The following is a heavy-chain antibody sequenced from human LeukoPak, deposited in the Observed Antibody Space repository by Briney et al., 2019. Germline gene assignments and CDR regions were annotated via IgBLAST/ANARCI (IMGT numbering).Heavy chain of an antibody. CDR1: GYTFTSYD. CDR2: ISAYNGNT. V-gene: IGHV1-18*01. D-gene: IGHD1-26*01. J-gene: IGHJ6*02. CDR3: ARELGATAGSNVYYYYGMDV. Sequence: ASVKVSCKASGYTFTSYDINWVRQATGQGLEWMGWISAYNGNTNYAQKLQGRVTMTTDTSTSTAYMELRSLRSDDTAVYYCARELGATAGSNVYYYYGMDVWGQGTTVTVSS.